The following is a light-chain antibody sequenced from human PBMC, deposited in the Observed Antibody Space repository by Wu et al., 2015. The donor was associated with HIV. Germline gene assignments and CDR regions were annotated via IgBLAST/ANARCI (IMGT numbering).Light chain of an antibody. V-gene: IGKV3-15*01. J-gene: IGKJ2*01. CDR2: SAS. CDR1: QSVNNK. Sequence: EVVMTQSPATLSVSPGERATLSCRASQSVNNKLAWYQQRPGQAPRLLISSASIRATDIPARFTGSGSGTEFTLTISSLQSEDFVIYYCQQRNNWLYTFGQGTKLEIK. CDR3: QQRNNWLYT.